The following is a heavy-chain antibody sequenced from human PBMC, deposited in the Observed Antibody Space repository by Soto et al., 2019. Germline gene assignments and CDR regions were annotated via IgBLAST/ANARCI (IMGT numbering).Heavy chain of an antibody. CDR3: AASRAYDSSDYSGFPSGMDV. CDR2: LSWNGVTI. J-gene: IGHJ6*02. V-gene: IGHV3-9*01. Sequence: DVQLVESGGDLVQPGRSLRLSCAASGLTFDDYAMHWVRQLPGKGLKWVSGLSWNGVTIGYAASVKGRFTISRDNAKKSLYLHMNGLRPDDTALYYCAASRAYDSSDYSGFPSGMDVWGLGTTVTVSS. CDR1: GLTFDDYA. D-gene: IGHD3-22*01.